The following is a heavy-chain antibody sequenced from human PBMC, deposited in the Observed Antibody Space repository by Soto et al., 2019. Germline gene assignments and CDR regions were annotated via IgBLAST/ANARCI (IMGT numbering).Heavy chain of an antibody. Sequence: GGSLRLSCAASGFTFSSYWMSWVRQAPGKGLEWVANIKQDGSEKYYVDSVKGRFTISRDNAKNSLYLQMNSLRAEDTAVYYCARDYYYYYYGMDVWGQGTTVTVSS. J-gene: IGHJ6*02. CDR3: ARDYYYYYYGMDV. CDR2: IKQDGSEK. CDR1: GFTFSSYW. V-gene: IGHV3-7*03.